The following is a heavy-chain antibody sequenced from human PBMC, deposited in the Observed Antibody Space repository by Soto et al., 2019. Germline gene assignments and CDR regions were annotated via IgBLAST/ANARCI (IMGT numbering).Heavy chain of an antibody. V-gene: IGHV4-4*02. J-gene: IGHJ4*02. D-gene: IGHD3-10*01. Sequence: QVQLQESGPGLVKPSGTLSLTCALSGASIITDNWWCWFRQPPGKEMVWIVGFYHSGNTNFNPSVQRRVTISVDTSTNQFSLTVSSVTAADTAIYYCARASASSKLRGVVINWGQGTLVTVSS. CDR3: ARASASSKLRGVVIN. CDR2: FYHSGNT. CDR1: GASIITDNW.